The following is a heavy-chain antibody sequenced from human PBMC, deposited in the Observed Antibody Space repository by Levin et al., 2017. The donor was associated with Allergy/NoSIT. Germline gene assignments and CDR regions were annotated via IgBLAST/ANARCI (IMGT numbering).Heavy chain of an antibody. D-gene: IGHD3/OR15-3a*01. Sequence: SETLSLTCTVSGGSISSYYWNWIRQPPGKGLEWIGYIFHSGSTNYNPSLKSRVAMSIDTSKNQLSLTLRSVTAADTAVYYCAGVWTGPGSWFDPWGQGTLVTVSS. CDR3: AGVWTGPGSWFDP. V-gene: IGHV4-59*01. CDR2: IFHSGST. CDR1: GGSISSYY. J-gene: IGHJ5*02.